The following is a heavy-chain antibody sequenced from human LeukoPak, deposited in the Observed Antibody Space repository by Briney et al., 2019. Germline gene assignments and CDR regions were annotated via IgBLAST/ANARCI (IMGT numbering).Heavy chain of an antibody. CDR2: INTTTGNP. J-gene: IGHJ4*02. D-gene: IGHD3-9*01. V-gene: IGHV7-4-1*02. Sequence: ASVKVSCKPSGYTFTTFPINWVRQAPGQGLEWMGWINTTTGNPTYAQGLTGQYVFSLDTSVSTAYLQITSLKTEDIGVYYCARGHDTTGYFAYWGQGSLVTVSS. CDR3: ARGHDTTGYFAY. CDR1: GYTFTTFP.